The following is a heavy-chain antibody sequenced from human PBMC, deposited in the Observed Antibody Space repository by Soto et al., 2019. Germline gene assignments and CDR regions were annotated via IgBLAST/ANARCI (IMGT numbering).Heavy chain of an antibody. CDR2: MYPGASDT. J-gene: IGHJ4*02. CDR3: ARRPSTWYYFDY. CDR1: GYSFTNYW. D-gene: IGHD2-2*01. V-gene: IGHV5-51*01. Sequence: GESLKICCKGSGYSFTNYWIGGLRQQAGKCLEWMRTMYPGASDTRYSPSFQGQVTKSADRSISTAYLQWSSLKASDNAIYYCARRPSTWYYFDYWGEGTLVTVSS.